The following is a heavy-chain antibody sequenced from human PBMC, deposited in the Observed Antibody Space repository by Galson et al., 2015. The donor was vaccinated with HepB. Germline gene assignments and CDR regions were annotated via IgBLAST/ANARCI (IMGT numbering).Heavy chain of an antibody. CDR3: ASVETPPYYYGSGSYYNVQGWFDP. Sequence: SVKVSCKASGYTFTSYGISWVRQAPGQGLEWMGWISAYNGNTNYAQKLQGRVTMTTDTSTSTAYMELRSLRSDDTAVYYCASVETPPYYYGSGSYYNVQGWFDPWGQGTLVTVSS. CDR1: GYTFTSYG. J-gene: IGHJ5*02. CDR2: ISAYNGNT. D-gene: IGHD3-10*01. V-gene: IGHV1-18*04.